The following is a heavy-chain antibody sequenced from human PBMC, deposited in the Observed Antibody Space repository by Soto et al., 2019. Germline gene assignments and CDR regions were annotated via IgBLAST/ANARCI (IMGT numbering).Heavy chain of an antibody. CDR1: GGTFSSYA. CDR2: IIPIFGTA. Sequence: GASVKVSCKASGGTFSSYAISWVRQAPGQGLEWMGGIIPIFGTANYAQKFQGRVTITADESTSTAYMELSSLRSEDTAVYYCARDHPHCGGDCYSWDYWGQGTLVTVSS. J-gene: IGHJ4*02. V-gene: IGHV1-69*13. CDR3: ARDHPHCGGDCYSWDY. D-gene: IGHD2-21*02.